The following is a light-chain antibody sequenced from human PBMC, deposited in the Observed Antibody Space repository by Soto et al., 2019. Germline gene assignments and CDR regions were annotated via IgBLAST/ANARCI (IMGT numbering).Light chain of an antibody. CDR3: QQYYNTPLFT. J-gene: IGKJ3*01. V-gene: IGKV4-1*01. CDR2: LAS. Sequence: DIVMTQSPDSLAVSLGERATINCKSSQSVLYNSNNKNYLAWYQQKPGQPPKLLIYLASTRESGVPDRFSGSGSGTDFTLTIRSLQAEDVAVYYCQQYYNTPLFTFGPGTKVDIK. CDR1: QSVLYNSNNKNY.